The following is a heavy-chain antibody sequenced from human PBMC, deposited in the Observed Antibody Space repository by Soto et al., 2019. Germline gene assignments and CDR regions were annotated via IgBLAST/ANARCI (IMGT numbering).Heavy chain of an antibody. CDR1: GGTFSSYT. CDR2: IIPLLGIA. CDR3: ASGYSYGYQSYYYGMDV. V-gene: IGHV1-69*02. J-gene: IGHJ6*02. D-gene: IGHD5-18*01. Sequence: QVQLVQSGAEVKKPGSSVKVSCKASGGTFSSYTISWVRQAPGQGLEWMGRIIPLLGIANYAQKFQGRVTITADKSTSTAYMELSSLRSEDTAVYYCASGYSYGYQSYYYGMDVWGQGTTVTVSS.